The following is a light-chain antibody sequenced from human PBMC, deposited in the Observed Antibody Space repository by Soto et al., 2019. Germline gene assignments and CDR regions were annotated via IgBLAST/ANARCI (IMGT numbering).Light chain of an antibody. CDR3: QQYKSYPLT. CDR1: QSISSW. V-gene: IGKV1-5*03. Sequence: DIQMTQSPSTLSASVGDRVTITCRASQSISSWLAWYQQNPGKAPKLLIYKASSLEGGVPSRFSGSGSGTEFTLTISSLQPDDFATYYCQQYKSYPLTFGGGTKVEIK. J-gene: IGKJ4*01. CDR2: KAS.